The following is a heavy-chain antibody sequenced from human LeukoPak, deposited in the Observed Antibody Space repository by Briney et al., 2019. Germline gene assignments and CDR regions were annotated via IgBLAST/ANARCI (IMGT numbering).Heavy chain of an antibody. D-gene: IGHD1-7*01. CDR3: ARLTGTYYYCYMDV. Sequence: SETLSLTCTVSGGSISSSCCSWGWIRQPPGKGLEWIGSAHYSGSTYYNPSLKSRVTISVDTSKNQFSLKLSSVTAADTAVYYCARLTGTYYYCYMDVWGKGTTVTVSS. V-gene: IGHV4-39*07. J-gene: IGHJ6*03. CDR1: GGSISSSCCS. CDR2: AHYSGST.